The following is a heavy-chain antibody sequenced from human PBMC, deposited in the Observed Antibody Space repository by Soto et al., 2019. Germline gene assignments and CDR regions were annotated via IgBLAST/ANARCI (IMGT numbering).Heavy chain of an antibody. CDR3: ARGLYCSGGSCYRGPNWFDP. CDR1: GYTFTSYG. J-gene: IGHJ5*02. V-gene: IGHV1-18*01. D-gene: IGHD2-15*01. CDR2: ISAYNGNT. Sequence: GASVKVSCKASGYTFTSYGINWVRQAPGQGLEWLGWISAYNGNTNYAQKLQGRVTMTTDTSTSTAYMELRSLRSDDTAVYYCARGLYCSGGSCYRGPNWFDPWGQGTLVTVSS.